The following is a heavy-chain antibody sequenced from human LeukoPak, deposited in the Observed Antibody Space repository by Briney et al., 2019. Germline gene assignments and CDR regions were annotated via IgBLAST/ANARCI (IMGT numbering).Heavy chain of an antibody. V-gene: IGHV2-70*11. CDR1: GFSLSTRTMC. D-gene: IGHD3-10*02. CDR3: ARVVRLSDNNFFDS. J-gene: IGHJ4*02. CDR2: IDWDDEK. Sequence: SGPALVKPTQTLILTCTFSGFSLSTRTMCVSWIRQAPGKALEWLARIDWDDEKHYRTSLRTRLTASKDNSKSQVVLIMTNMDPVDTATYYCARVVRLSDNNFFDSWGQGNLVTVSS.